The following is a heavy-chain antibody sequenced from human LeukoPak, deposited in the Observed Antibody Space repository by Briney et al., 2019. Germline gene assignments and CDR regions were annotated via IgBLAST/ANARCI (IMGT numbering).Heavy chain of an antibody. Sequence: SETLSLTCTVSGGAISSSNYYWVWIRQPPGKGLEWIATIYYSGSTYYNSSLKSRVTISVDTSKNQFSLKLSSVTAADTAVYYCARHSDHLTVAGLDYWGQGTLVTVSS. CDR2: IYYSGST. J-gene: IGHJ4*02. D-gene: IGHD6-19*01. CDR3: ARHSDHLTVAGLDY. V-gene: IGHV4-39*01. CDR1: GGAISSSNYY.